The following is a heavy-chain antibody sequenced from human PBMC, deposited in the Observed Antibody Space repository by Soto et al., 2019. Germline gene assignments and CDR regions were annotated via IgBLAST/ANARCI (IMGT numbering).Heavy chain of an antibody. V-gene: IGHV3-23*01. D-gene: IGHD2-2*01. CDR2: ISGSGAST. Sequence: GGSLRLSCAASGFTFGNYALSWVRQAPGKGLEWVSAISGSGASTYYADSVKGRFTISRDNSKNTLYLQMNSLRAEDTAIYYCASGGYCSSTSCYGGMDVWGQGTTVTVSS. CDR1: GFTFGNYA. CDR3: ASGGYCSSTSCYGGMDV. J-gene: IGHJ6*02.